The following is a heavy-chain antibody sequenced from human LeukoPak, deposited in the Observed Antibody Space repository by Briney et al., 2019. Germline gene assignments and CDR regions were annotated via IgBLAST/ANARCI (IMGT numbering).Heavy chain of an antibody. D-gene: IGHD6-6*01. CDR3: ARDRGSAMGSSPAPFDY. CDR1: GVSISDYY. CDR2: IYISGST. V-gene: IGHV4-4*07. J-gene: IGHJ4*02. Sequence: SETLSLTCSVSGVSISDYYWTWFRQPAGKGLEWIGRIYISGSTNYNPSLKSRVIMSVDTSKNQFSLKLSSVTAADTAVYYCARDRGSAMGSSPAPFDYWGQGTLVTVSS.